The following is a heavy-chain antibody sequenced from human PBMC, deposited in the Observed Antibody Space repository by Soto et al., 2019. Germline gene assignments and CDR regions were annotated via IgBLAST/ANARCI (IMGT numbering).Heavy chain of an antibody. CDR1: GGSISSSNW. CDR3: ARGHDSSGYYSDY. V-gene: IGHV4-4*02. J-gene: IGHJ4*02. CDR2: IYHSGST. Sequence: PSETLSLTCAVSGGSISSSNWWSWVRQPPGKGLEWIGEIYHSGSTNYNPSLKSRVTISVDKSKNQFSLKLSSVTAADTAVYYCARGHDSSGYYSDYWGQGTLVTVSS. D-gene: IGHD3-22*01.